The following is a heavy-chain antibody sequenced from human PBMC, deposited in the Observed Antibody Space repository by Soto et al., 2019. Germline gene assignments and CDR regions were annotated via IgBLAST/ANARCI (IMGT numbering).Heavy chain of an antibody. CDR1: GFTFSDYA. CDR2: ISFDGRNK. D-gene: IGHD1-26*01. Sequence: QVQLVESGGGVVQPGRALRLSCAASGFTFSDYAMYWVRQAPGKGLEWVAFISFDGRNKYHADAVKGRFTISRDNSQNTLYLQMYSLRVEDTAVYYCAREGIMGATASWGQGTLVTVSS. V-gene: IGHV3-30*04. J-gene: IGHJ4*02. CDR3: AREGIMGATAS.